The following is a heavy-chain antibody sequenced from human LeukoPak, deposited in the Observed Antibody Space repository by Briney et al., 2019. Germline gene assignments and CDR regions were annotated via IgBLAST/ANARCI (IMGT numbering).Heavy chain of an antibody. CDR1: GFTFSSYA. Sequence: GGSLRLSCAASGFTFSSYAMHWVRQAPGKGLEWVAVISYDGSNKYYADSVKGRFTISRDNSKNTLYLQMNSLRAEDTAVYYCARDRLYSTGKRVDYWGQGTLVTVSS. J-gene: IGHJ4*02. V-gene: IGHV3-30-3*01. CDR3: ARDRLYSTGKRVDY. CDR2: ISYDGSNK. D-gene: IGHD2-21*01.